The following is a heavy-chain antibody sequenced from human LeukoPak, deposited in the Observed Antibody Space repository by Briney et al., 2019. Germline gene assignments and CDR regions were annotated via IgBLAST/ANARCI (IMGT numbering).Heavy chain of an antibody. V-gene: IGHV3-23*01. CDR2: ISGSGSST. CDR1: GFTFSSYD. CDR3: AKDRYYDSSGYLLDY. J-gene: IGHJ4*02. D-gene: IGHD3-22*01. Sequence: PGGSLRLSCAAPGFTFSSYDVSWVRQAPGKGLESVSHISGSGSSTYYADSVKGRFTISRDNSKNTLYLQMNSLRAEDTAVYYCAKDRYYDSSGYLLDYWGQGTLVTVSS.